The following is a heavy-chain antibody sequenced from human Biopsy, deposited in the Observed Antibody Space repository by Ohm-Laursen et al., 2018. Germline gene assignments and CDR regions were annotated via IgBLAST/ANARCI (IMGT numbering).Heavy chain of an antibody. J-gene: IGHJ4*02. CDR2: IIPILRTT. D-gene: IGHD2-2*01. Sequence: PSVKVSCKLPTGTFNSYGIIWVRQAPGQGLEWMGRIIPILRTTAYAQTFLGRVTITADSPTSTVDMELTSLTSDDTAVYFCAREAIGYQLPCDDWGQGTLVTVSS. V-gene: IGHV1-69*11. CDR1: TGTFNSYG. CDR3: AREAIGYQLPCDD.